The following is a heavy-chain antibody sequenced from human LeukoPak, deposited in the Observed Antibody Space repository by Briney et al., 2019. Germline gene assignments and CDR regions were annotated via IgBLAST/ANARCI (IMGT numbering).Heavy chain of an antibody. CDR2: ISGSGGST. Sequence: GGSLRLSCAASGFTFSSYAMSWVRQAPGKGLEWVSAISGSGGSTYYADSVKGRFTISRDNSKNTLYLQMNSLRAEDTAVYYCARDTNSGYDEDYFDYWGQGTLVTVSS. D-gene: IGHD5-12*01. CDR1: GFTFSSYA. V-gene: IGHV3-23*01. J-gene: IGHJ4*02. CDR3: ARDTNSGYDEDYFDY.